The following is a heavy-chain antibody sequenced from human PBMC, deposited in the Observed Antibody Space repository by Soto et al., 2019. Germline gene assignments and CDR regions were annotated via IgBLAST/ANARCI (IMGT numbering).Heavy chain of an antibody. J-gene: IGHJ4*02. CDR3: VRRGSPSCDY. CDR2: IKEDGSEK. CDR1: GFTFSNYW. D-gene: IGHD1-26*01. V-gene: IGHV3-7*05. Sequence: EVQLVESGGGLVQPGGSLRLSCAASGFTFSNYWMSWVRQAPGKGLEWVANIKEDGSEKYHVDSVKGRFTISRDNAKNLMYLQMDSPRAEDTAVYKCVRRGSPSCDYCGQGTLVTVSS.